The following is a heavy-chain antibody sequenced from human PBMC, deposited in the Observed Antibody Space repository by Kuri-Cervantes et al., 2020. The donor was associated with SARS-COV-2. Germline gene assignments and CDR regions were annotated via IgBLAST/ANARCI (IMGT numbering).Heavy chain of an antibody. J-gene: IGHJ3*02. D-gene: IGHD2-2*01. Sequence: GGSLRLSCKGSRFSFTSYWIGWVRQMPGKGLEWMGIIYPGDSDTRYSPSFQGQVTVSADKSISTAYLQWSSLKASDTAMYYCARQEGCSGTSCYGDAFGIWGQGTMVTVSS. CDR1: RFSFTSYW. V-gene: IGHV5-51*01. CDR3: ARQEGCSGTSCYGDAFGI. CDR2: IYPGDSDT.